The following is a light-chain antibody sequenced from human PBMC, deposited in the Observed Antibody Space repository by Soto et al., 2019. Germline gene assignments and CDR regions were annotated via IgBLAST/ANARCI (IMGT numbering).Light chain of an antibody. CDR1: QSISSW. CDR3: QQYDNYPYT. Sequence: DIQMTQSPSTLSASVGDRVTITCRASQSISSWLAWYQQKPGKAPKILIYKASSLESGVPSRFSGSGSGTEFTLTISSLQPDDFATYYCQQYDNYPYTFGQGSKLGIK. CDR2: KAS. J-gene: IGKJ2*01. V-gene: IGKV1-5*03.